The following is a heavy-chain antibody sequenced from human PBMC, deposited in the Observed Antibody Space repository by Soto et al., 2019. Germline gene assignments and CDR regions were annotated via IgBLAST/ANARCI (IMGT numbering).Heavy chain of an antibody. CDR3: ARDDYDFWSGYQRYYYGMDV. D-gene: IGHD3-3*01. CDR1: GGTFSSYA. V-gene: IGHV1-69*13. Sequence: GASVKVSCKASGGTFSSYAISWVRQAPGQGLEWMGGIIPIFGTANYAQKFQGRVTITADESTSTAYMELSSLRSEDTAVYYCARDDYDFWSGYQRYYYGMDVWGQGTTVTVSS. CDR2: IIPIFGTA. J-gene: IGHJ6*02.